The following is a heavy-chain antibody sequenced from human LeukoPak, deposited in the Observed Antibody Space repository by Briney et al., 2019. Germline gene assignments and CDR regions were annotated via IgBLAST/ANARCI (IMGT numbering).Heavy chain of an antibody. V-gene: IGHV4-34*01. D-gene: IGHD1-26*01. CDR2: INHSGST. Sequence: SETLPLTCVVSSGSYSGNYWNWIRQSPGKGLEWVGEINHSGSTNYNPSLKSRVTISLDTSKKQSSLKLNSVTAADTAVYYCARSRAGGAVHWGQGTLVTVSS. J-gene: IGHJ4*02. CDR3: ARSRAGGAVH. CDR1: SGSYSGNY.